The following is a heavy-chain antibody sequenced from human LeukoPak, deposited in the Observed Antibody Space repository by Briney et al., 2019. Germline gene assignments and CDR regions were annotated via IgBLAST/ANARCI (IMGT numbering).Heavy chain of an antibody. CDR1: GGTFSSYA. V-gene: IGHV1-69*05. J-gene: IGHJ4*02. Sequence: SVKVSCKASGGTFSSYAISWVRQAPGQGLEWMGRIIPIFGTANYAQKFQGRVTITTDESTSTAYMELSSPRSEDTAVYYCARDSYYDSSGYYPYYLDYWGQGTRVTVYS. D-gene: IGHD3-22*01. CDR3: ARDSYYDSSGYYPYYLDY. CDR2: IIPIFGTA.